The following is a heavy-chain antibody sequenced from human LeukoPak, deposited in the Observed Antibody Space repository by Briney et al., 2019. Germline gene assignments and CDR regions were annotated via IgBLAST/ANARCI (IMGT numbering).Heavy chain of an antibody. J-gene: IGHJ3*02. CDR1: GYTFTSYD. D-gene: IGHD3-3*01. CDR3: ARGLVPYDFWSGYFSGDAFDI. Sequence: ASVKVSCKASGYTFTSYDINWVRQAAGQGHEWMGWMNPNSGNTGYAQKFQGRVTMTRNTSISTAYMELSSLRSEDTAVYYCARGLVPYDFWSGYFSGDAFDIWGQGTMVTVSS. CDR2: MNPNSGNT. V-gene: IGHV1-8*01.